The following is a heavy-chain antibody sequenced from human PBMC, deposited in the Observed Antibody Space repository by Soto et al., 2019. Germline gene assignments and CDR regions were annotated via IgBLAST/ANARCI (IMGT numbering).Heavy chain of an antibody. CDR3: ARDYGGNSDY. CDR1: GGSISSYY. CDR2: IYYSGST. Sequence: QVQLQESGPGLVKPSETLSLSCTVSGGSISSYYWSWIRQPPGKGLEWIGYIYYSGSTNYNPSLKSRVTISVDTSKNQFSLKLSSVTAADTAVYYCARDYGGNSDYWGQGTLVIVSS. J-gene: IGHJ4*02. D-gene: IGHD4-17*01. V-gene: IGHV4-59*12.